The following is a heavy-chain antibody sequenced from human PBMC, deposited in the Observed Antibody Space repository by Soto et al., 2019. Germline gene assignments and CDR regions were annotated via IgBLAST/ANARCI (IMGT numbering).Heavy chain of an antibody. CDR1: GYPFTNYR. V-gene: IGHV1-18*01. D-gene: IGHD4-17*01. CDR2: ISTYTGNT. Sequence: GPEVKKPGASVTVSCKTSGYPFTNYRIGWVRQAPRQGLEWMGWISTYTGNTKSVQKFQGRVTLTTDTSTSTAYMDLRSLTSDDTAVYYCTRWTVTNNWFDPWGQGTLVTVSS. J-gene: IGHJ5*02. CDR3: TRWTVTNNWFDP.